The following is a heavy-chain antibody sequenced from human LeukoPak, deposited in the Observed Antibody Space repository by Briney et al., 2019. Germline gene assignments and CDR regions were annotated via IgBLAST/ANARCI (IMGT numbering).Heavy chain of an antibody. V-gene: IGHV3-7*01. CDR3: ARGYSSSWYETFFDY. CDR2: IKQDGSEK. D-gene: IGHD6-13*01. Sequence: GGSLRLSCAASGFTFSSYWMSWVCQAPGKGLEWVANIKQDGSEKYYVDSVKGRFTISRDNAKNSLYLQMNSLRAEDTAVYYCARGYSSSWYETFFDYWGQGTLVTVSS. J-gene: IGHJ4*02. CDR1: GFTFSSYW.